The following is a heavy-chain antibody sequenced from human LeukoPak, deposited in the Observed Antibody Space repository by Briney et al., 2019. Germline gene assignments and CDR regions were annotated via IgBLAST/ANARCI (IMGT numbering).Heavy chain of an antibody. J-gene: IGHJ4*02. CDR1: GFTLSSSR. D-gene: IGHD3-22*01. V-gene: IGHV3-21*06. CDR3: ARDGPYYFQTSGYYYSDFDS. Sequence: KPGGSLRLSCAVSGFTLSSSRMTWVRQAPGKGLEWVSSISSSSSYIYYADSVKGRFTISRDNAKNSLYLQMNSLRVEDTAVYYCARDGPYYFQTSGYYYSDFDSGCRGTLVTVSS. CDR2: ISSSSSYI.